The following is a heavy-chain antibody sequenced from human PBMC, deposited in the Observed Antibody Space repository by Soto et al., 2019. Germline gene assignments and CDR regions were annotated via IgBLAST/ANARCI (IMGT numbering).Heavy chain of an antibody. Sequence: GSLRLSCAASGFTFSSYSMNWVRQAPGKGLEWVSYISSSSSTIYYADSVKGRFTISRDNAKNSLYLQMNSLRAEDTAVYYCARDAHYDFWSGYYSDFDYWGQGTLVTVSS. CDR3: ARDAHYDFWSGYYSDFDY. D-gene: IGHD3-3*01. V-gene: IGHV3-48*01. J-gene: IGHJ4*02. CDR1: GFTFSSYS. CDR2: ISSSSSTI.